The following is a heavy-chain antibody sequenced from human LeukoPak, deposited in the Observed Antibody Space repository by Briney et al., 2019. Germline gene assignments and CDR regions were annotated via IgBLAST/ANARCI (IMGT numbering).Heavy chain of an antibody. J-gene: IGHJ6*02. D-gene: IGHD1-1*01. V-gene: IGHV4-59*11. CDR3: ARDAGHQLSRRNYYAMDV. CDR2: IYDRGST. CDR1: GDSISSHY. Sequence: PSETLSLTCSVSGDSISSHYWSWIRQPPGKGLEWIAYIYDRGSTTYNPSPKSRITTSVDTSKNQFSLKLSSVTAADTAVYYCARDAGHQLSRRNYYAMDVWGQGTTVTVSS.